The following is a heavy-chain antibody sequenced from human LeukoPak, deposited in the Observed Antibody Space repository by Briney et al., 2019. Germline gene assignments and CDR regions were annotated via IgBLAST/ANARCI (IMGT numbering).Heavy chain of an antibody. Sequence: SETLSLTCTVSGGSIGTDFWSWIRQPPGKGLEWIGYIYYSGGTDYNPSLKSRVTISVDTSKNQFSLKLRSVTAADTAVYYCARHVTISGPYDASDIWGQGTMVTVSP. V-gene: IGHV4-59*08. CDR3: ARHVTISGPYDASDI. J-gene: IGHJ3*02. D-gene: IGHD5-24*01. CDR2: IYYSGGT. CDR1: GGSIGTDF.